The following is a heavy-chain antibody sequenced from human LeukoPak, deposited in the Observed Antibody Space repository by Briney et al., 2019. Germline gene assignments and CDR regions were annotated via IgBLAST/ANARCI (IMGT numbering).Heavy chain of an antibody. Sequence: PGGSLRLSCAASGLTVSSNYMSWVRQAPGKGLEWVSLIYSGGSTYYADSVKGRFTISRDYSKNTLYLQMNSLRAEDTAVYYCAGYTYGYLNAFDIWGQGTMVTVSS. CDR1: GLTVSSNY. CDR2: IYSGGST. CDR3: AGYTYGYLNAFDI. D-gene: IGHD5-18*01. V-gene: IGHV3-53*05. J-gene: IGHJ3*02.